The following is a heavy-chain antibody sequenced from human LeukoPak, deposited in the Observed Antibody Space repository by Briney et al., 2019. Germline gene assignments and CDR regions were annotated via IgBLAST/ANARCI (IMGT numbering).Heavy chain of an antibody. CDR3: ARDQYDSVWGSHRPYFDL. CDR1: GYTFSSSA. CDR2: ISVYTGKP. Sequence: ASVKVSCKASGYTFSSSAFSWARQAPGQGLEWMGWISVYTGKPEYAQKFQGRVIMTTDTSTSTAYMELRSLRVDDTAVYFCARDQYDSVWGSHRPYFDLWGQGTLVTVSS. J-gene: IGHJ4*02. D-gene: IGHD3-16*02. V-gene: IGHV1-18*01.